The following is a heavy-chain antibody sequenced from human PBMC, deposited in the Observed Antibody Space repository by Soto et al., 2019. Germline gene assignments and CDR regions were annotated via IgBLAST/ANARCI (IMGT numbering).Heavy chain of an antibody. D-gene: IGHD4-4*01. CDR2: IGGSGGNR. V-gene: IGHV3-23*01. J-gene: IGHJ4*02. CDR3: ARVASDYINSVDH. CDR1: GFTFNAYA. Sequence: ESGGGLVQPGGSLRLSCAASGFTFNAYAMTWVRQAPGKGLEWVSAIGGSGGNRYYAASVKGRFTISRDNSKDTLDLQMNRLRVEDTAVYYCARVASDYINSVDHWGQGILVTVSS.